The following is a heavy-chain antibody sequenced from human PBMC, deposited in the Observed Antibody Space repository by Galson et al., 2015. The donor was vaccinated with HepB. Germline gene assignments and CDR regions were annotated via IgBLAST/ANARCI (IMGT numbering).Heavy chain of an antibody. CDR3: ARGLERDIVATIGELGVDY. Sequence: SVKVSCKASGYTFTSYGISWVRQAPGQGLEWMGWISAYNGNTNYAQKLQGRVTMTTDTSTSTAYMELRSLRSDDTAVYYCARGLERDIVATIGELGVDYWGQGTLVTVSS. D-gene: IGHD5-12*01. CDR2: ISAYNGNT. J-gene: IGHJ4*02. CDR1: GYTFTSYG. V-gene: IGHV1-18*01.